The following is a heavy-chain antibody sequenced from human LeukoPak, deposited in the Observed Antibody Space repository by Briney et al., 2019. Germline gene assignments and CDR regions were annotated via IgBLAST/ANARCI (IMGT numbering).Heavy chain of an antibody. CDR2: ISGSGGVT. D-gene: IGHD4-17*01. J-gene: IGHJ4*02. V-gene: IGHV3-23*01. Sequence: GGSLRLSCAASGFTFSSYAMSWVRQAPGKGLEWVSTISGSGGVTNYADSVKGRFTISRDNSKNTLYLQMNSLRAEDTAVYYCAKDLRSTVTTWYYLDYWGQGNLVTVSS. CDR1: GFTFSSYA. CDR3: AKDLRSTVTTWYYLDY.